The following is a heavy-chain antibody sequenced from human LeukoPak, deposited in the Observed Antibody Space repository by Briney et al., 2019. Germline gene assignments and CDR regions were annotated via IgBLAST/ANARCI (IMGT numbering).Heavy chain of an antibody. V-gene: IGHV3-21*01. J-gene: IGHJ3*02. Sequence: GGSLRLSCAASGFTFSSYSMIWVRQASGKGLEWVSSISSTSTYIYYADSVKGRFTISRDNAKNSLNLQMNSLRAEDTAVYYCARVLGGYCSGTLCAFDILGQGTMVTVSS. CDR2: ISSTSTYI. CDR3: ARVLGGYCSGTLCAFDI. CDR1: GFTFSSYS. D-gene: IGHD2-2*01.